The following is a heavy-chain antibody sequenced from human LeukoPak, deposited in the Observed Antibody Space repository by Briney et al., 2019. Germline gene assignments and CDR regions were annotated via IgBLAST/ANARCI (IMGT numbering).Heavy chain of an antibody. CDR2: ISYDGSNK. V-gene: IGHV3-30*04. J-gene: IGHJ4*02. Sequence: GGSLRLSCAASGFTFSSYAMHWVRQAPGKGLEWVAVISYDGSNKYYADSVKGRFTISRDNSKNTLYLQMNSLRAEDTAVYYCARDPDLRGMATIMGVDYWGQGTLVTVSS. CDR1: GFTFSSYA. D-gene: IGHD5-24*01. CDR3: ARDPDLRGMATIMGVDY.